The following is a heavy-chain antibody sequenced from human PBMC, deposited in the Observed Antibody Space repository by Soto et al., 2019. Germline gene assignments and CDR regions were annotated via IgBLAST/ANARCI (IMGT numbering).Heavy chain of an antibody. CDR3: ARSEVRDIVVVPAALPDY. CDR2: ISAYNGNT. J-gene: IGHJ4*02. CDR1: GYTFTGYG. Sequence: ASVKVSCKASGYTFTGYGISWVRQAPGQGLEWMGWISAYNGNTNYAQKLQGRVTMTTDTSTSTAYMELRSLRSDDTAVCYCARSEVRDIVVVPAALPDYWGQGTLVTVSS. V-gene: IGHV1-18*01. D-gene: IGHD2-2*01.